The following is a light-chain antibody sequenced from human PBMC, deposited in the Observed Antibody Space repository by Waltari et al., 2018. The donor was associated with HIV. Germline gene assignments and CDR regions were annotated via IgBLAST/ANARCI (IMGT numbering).Light chain of an antibody. CDR2: DVS. CDR3: CSYAGNYSYV. J-gene: IGLJ1*01. V-gene: IGLV2-11*01. Sequence: QSALTQPRSVSGSPGQSVTISCTGTSSDVGDSTYVSWYRQNPCKVPKLRVYDVSKRPSGVPDRFSGSRSGNTASLTISVLQAEDEADYFCCSYAGNYSYVFGSGSRVTVL. CDR1: SSDVGDSTY.